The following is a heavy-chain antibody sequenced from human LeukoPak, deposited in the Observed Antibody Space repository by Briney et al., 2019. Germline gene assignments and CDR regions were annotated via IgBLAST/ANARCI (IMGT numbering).Heavy chain of an antibody. CDR2: INPSGGST. Sequence: ASVKISCKASGYTFTSYYMHWVRQAPGQGLEWMGIINPSGGSTSYAQKFQGRVTMTRDTSTSTVYMELSSLRSEGTAVYYCARGDYDFWIDYWGQGTLVTVSS. CDR3: ARGDYDFWIDY. D-gene: IGHD3-3*01. J-gene: IGHJ4*02. V-gene: IGHV1-46*01. CDR1: GYTFTSYY.